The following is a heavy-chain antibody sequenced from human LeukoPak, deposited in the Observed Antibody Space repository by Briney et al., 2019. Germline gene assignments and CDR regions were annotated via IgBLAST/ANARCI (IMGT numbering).Heavy chain of an antibody. Sequence: GRSLRLSCAASGFTFSSYGMHWVRQAPGKGLEWVAFIRYDGSNKYYADSVKGRFTISRDNSKNTLYLQMNSLRAEDTAVYYCAKDPGYYDSFWGQGTLVTVSS. CDR3: AKDPGYYDSF. CDR1: GFTFSSYG. CDR2: IRYDGSNK. V-gene: IGHV3-30*02. D-gene: IGHD3-22*01. J-gene: IGHJ4*02.